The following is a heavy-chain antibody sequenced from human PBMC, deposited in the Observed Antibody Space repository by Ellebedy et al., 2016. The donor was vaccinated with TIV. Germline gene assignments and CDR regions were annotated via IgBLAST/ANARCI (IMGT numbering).Heavy chain of an antibody. J-gene: IGHJ4*02. V-gene: IGHV3-21*01. CDR3: ARVSAEMATIDFDY. Sequence: GGSLRLSCAASGFTFSSYAMSWVRQAPGKGLEWVSFISSSSSYMYYADSVKGRFTISRDNAKNSLYLQMNSLRAEDTAVYYCARVSAEMATIDFDYWGQGTLVTVSS. D-gene: IGHD5-24*01. CDR2: ISSSSSYM. CDR1: GFTFSSYA.